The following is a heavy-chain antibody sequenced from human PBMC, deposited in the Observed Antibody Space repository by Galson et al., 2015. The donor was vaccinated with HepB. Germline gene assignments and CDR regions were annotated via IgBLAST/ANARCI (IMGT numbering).Heavy chain of an antibody. CDR3: TKQRSDFDWPNGMDV. V-gene: IGHV3-9*01. Sequence: SLRLSCAASGFTFDDYAMHWVRQAPGKGLEWVSGITYNRRTIGYADSVKGRFTISRDNAKNSLYLQMNSLRPEDTALYYCTKQRSDFDWPNGMDVWGPGTTVTVSS. D-gene: IGHD3-9*01. CDR1: GFTFDDYA. CDR2: ITYNRRTI. J-gene: IGHJ6*02.